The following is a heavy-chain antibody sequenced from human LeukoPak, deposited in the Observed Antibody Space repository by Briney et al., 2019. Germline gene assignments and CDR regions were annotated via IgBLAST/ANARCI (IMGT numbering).Heavy chain of an antibody. D-gene: IGHD2-2*01. Sequence: GGSLRLSCAASGFTFADYYMSWVRQAPGKGPEWISYISSSGNTTYYADSVRGRFTISRDNAKNSLYLQMNSLRVEDTAMYYCARDSLFYCSSTSCPLDYWGQGTLVTVSS. J-gene: IGHJ4*02. CDR3: ARDSLFYCSSTSCPLDY. CDR2: ISSSGNTT. CDR1: GFTFADYY. V-gene: IGHV3-11*04.